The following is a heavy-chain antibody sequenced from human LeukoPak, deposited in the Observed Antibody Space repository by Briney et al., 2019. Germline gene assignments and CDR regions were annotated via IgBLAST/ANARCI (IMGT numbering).Heavy chain of an antibody. CDR3: ARGGIAAAEDWFDP. D-gene: IGHD6-13*01. CDR1: GYSISSGYY. Sequence: SETLSLTCAVSGYSISSGYYWGWIRQPPGKGLERIGSIYHSGSTYYNPSLKSRVTISVDTSKNQFSLKLSSVTAADTAVYYCARGGIAAAEDWFDPWGQGTLVTVSS. CDR2: IYHSGST. J-gene: IGHJ5*02. V-gene: IGHV4-38-2*01.